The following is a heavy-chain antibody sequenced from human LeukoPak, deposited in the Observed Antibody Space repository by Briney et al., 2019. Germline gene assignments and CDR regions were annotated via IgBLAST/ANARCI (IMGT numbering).Heavy chain of an antibody. CDR3: ARDSRAYTFPFDY. J-gene: IGHJ4*02. Sequence: ASVKVSCKTSGYTFTSYAVGWVRQAPGQGLEWMGWISPYNGDTKYAQNVQGRLTLTTDTSTRTVYMELRSLRSGDTAVYYCARDSRAYTFPFDYWGQGTLVTVSS. CDR1: GYTFTSYA. CDR2: ISPYNGDT. D-gene: IGHD2/OR15-2a*01. V-gene: IGHV1-18*04.